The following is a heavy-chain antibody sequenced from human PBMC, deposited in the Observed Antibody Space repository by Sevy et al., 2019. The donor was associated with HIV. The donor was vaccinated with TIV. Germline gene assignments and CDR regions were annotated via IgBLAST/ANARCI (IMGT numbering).Heavy chain of an antibody. CDR1: GFTFTEFV. CDR2: INSGGGST. CDR3: AKDVVGGYYDSSGYSDH. Sequence: GGSLRLSCAASGFTFTEFVMSWVRQSPGKGLEWVSTINSGGGSTYYADSVKGRFTISRDNSQNTLDLQMNSLRAEDTAVHYCAKDVVGGYYDSSGYSDHWGQGTLVTVSS. J-gene: IGHJ4*02. V-gene: IGHV3-23*01. D-gene: IGHD3-22*01.